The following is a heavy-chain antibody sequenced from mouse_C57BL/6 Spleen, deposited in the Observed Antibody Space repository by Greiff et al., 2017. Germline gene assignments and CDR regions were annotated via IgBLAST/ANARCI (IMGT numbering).Heavy chain of an antibody. V-gene: IGHV5-4*03. D-gene: IGHD4-1*01. Sequence: EVKVVESGGGLVKPGGSLKLSCAASGFTFSSYAMSWVRQTPEKRLEWVATISDGGSYTYYPDNVKGRFTISRDNAKNNLYLQMSHLKSEDTAMYYCAGDNWPYYVDYWGQGTTLTVSS. CDR1: GFTFSSYA. CDR3: AGDNWPYYVDY. CDR2: ISDGGSYT. J-gene: IGHJ2*01.